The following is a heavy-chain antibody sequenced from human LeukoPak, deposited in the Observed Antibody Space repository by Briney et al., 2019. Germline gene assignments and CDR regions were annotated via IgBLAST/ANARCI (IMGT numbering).Heavy chain of an antibody. CDR2: IRSKAYGGTT. D-gene: IGHD3-22*01. J-gene: IGHJ3*02. CDR3: SYYDSSGYDGAFDI. V-gene: IGHV3-49*04. Sequence: GGSLRLSCTASGFTFGDYAMSWVRQAPGKGLEWVGFIRSKAYGGTTEYAASVKGRFTISRDDSKSIAYLQMNSLKTEDTAVYYCSYYDSSGYDGAFDIWGQGTMVTVSS. CDR1: GFTFGDYA.